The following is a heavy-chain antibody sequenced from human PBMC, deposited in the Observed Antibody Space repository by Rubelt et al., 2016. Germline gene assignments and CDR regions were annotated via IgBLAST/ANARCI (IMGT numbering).Heavy chain of an antibody. Sequence: QVQLVQSGAEAKKPGSSVKVSCKASGGTFSTNAINWVRQAPGQGLEWMGGIIPIFGTANYAQNFQGRVTITADESTGPSYMQLSSLRSEDTAVYFCAGAISSAGVDHWGQGTLVTVSS. D-gene: IGHD3-3*01. V-gene: IGHV1-69*01. J-gene: IGHJ4*02. CDR2: IIPIFGTA. CDR3: AGAISSAGVDH. CDR1: GGTFSTNA.